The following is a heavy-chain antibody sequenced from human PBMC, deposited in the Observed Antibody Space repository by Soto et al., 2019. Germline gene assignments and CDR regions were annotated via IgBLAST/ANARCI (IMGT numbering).Heavy chain of an antibody. CDR2: ISSSGSII. D-gene: IGHD4-4*01. Sequence: GGSLRLSCAASGFTFSEYYMSWIRQAPGKGLEWVSSISSSGSIIYYTDSVKGRFTISRDNAKNSLYLQMNSLRAEDTAVYYCARRYSNYRNYYYMDAWGKGTTVTVSS. CDR3: ARRYSNYRNYYYMDA. CDR1: GFTFSEYY. J-gene: IGHJ6*03. V-gene: IGHV3-11*01.